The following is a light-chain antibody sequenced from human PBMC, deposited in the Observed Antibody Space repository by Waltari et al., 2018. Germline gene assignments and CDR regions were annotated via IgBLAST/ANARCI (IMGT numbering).Light chain of an antibody. CDR3: QQYGSSPRT. CDR1: QSVSSSY. V-gene: IGKV3-20*01. J-gene: IGKJ4*02. Sequence: EIVLTQSPGILSLSPGERATLSCRAGQSVSSSYLDWYQQKPGQAPRLLIYGASSRATGIPDRFSGSESGTDFTLTISRLEPEDIAMYYCQQYGSSPRTFGEGTKVEI. CDR2: GAS.